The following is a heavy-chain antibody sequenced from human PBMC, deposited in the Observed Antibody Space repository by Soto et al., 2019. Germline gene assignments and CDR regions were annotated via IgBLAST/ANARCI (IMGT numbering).Heavy chain of an antibody. V-gene: IGHV3-11*01. Sequence: QVQLVESGGGLVKPGGSLRLSCAASGFTFSDYYMSWIRQAAGKGLEWVSYISSSGSTIYYADSVKGRFTISRDNAKNSLYLQMNSLRAEDTTVYHYARGHHSSPWCGTFGYWGQGTQVTVSS. J-gene: IGHJ4*02. CDR1: GFTFSDYY. CDR2: ISSSGSTI. D-gene: IGHD6-19*01. CDR3: ARGHHSSPWCGTFGY.